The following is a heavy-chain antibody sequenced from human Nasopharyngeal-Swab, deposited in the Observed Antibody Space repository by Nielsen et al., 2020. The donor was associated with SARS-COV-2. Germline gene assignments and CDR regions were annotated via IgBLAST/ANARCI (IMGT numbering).Heavy chain of an antibody. Sequence: GSLRLSCTVSSGSISSYYWSWIRQPPGKGLEWIGYIYYSGSTNYNPSLKSRVTISVDTSKNQFSLKLSSVTAADTAVYYCARRHDYGIFDYWGQGTLVTVSS. J-gene: IGHJ4*02. D-gene: IGHD4-17*01. CDR3: ARRHDYGIFDY. V-gene: IGHV4-59*08. CDR1: SGSISSYY. CDR2: IYYSGST.